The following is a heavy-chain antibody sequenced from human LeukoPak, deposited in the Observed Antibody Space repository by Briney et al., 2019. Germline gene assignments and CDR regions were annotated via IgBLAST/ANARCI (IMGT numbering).Heavy chain of an antibody. CDR3: AKVGFFWRVYYCLGP. CDR2: IYHSGST. Sequence: SQTLSLTCTVSGGSISSGGYYWSWIRQPPGKGLEWIGYIYHSGSTYYNPSLKSRVTISVDTSKNQFSLKLSSVTAADTAVYYCAKVGFFWRVYYCLGPGGQETVFTVS. J-gene: IGHJ5*02. V-gene: IGHV4-30-2*01. CDR1: GGSISSGGYY. D-gene: IGHD3-3*01.